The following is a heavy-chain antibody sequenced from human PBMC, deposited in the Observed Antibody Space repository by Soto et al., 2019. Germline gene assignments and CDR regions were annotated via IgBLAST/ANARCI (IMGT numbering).Heavy chain of an antibody. V-gene: IGHV3-33*01. Sequence: QVQLVESGGGVVQPGRSLRLSCAASGFTFSSYGMHWVRQAPGKGLEWVAVIWYDGSNKYYADSVKGRFTISRDHSKNTLYLQMNSLRAEDTAVYYCARDMAGAAAELYYYYGMDVWGQGTTVTVSS. CDR1: GFTFSSYG. CDR3: ARDMAGAAAELYYYYGMDV. CDR2: IWYDGSNK. D-gene: IGHD6-13*01. J-gene: IGHJ6*02.